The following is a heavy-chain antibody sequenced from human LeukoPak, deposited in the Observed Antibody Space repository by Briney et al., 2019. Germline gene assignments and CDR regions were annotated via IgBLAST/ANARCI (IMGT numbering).Heavy chain of an antibody. D-gene: IGHD3-3*01. V-gene: IGHV4-4*07. J-gene: IGHJ6*03. CDR3: ARVFTRITIFGVVSKGDYYYMDV. CDR1: GGSISSYY. CDR2: IYTSGST. Sequence: PSETLSLTCTVSGGSISSYYWSWIRQPAGKGLEWIGRIYTSGSTNYNPSLKSRVTMSVDTSKNQFSLKLSSVTAADTAVYYCARVFTRITIFGVVSKGDYYYMDVWGKGTTVTVSS.